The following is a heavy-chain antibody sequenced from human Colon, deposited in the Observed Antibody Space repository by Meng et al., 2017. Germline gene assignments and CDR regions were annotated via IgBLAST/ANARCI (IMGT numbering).Heavy chain of an antibody. J-gene: IGHJ4*02. CDR1: GGSISRSDW. V-gene: IGHV4-4*02. D-gene: IGHD3-22*01. CDR3: ASSDYYRSDY. Sequence: QVLVTDSGPGLVKPSETLSLTFAVSGGSISRSDWWSGVRQPPGKGLEWIGETSHSGSTNYSPSLKSRVTISLDKSKNQLSLKLNSVTAADTAVYYCASSDYYRSDYWGQGTLVTVSS. CDR2: TSHSGST.